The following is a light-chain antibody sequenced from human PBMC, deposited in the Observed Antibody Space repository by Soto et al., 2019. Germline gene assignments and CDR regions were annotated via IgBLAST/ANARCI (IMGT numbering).Light chain of an antibody. Sequence: DIQMTQSPSTLSASVGDVVTITCRASQSISSWLAWYQQKPGKAPKLLIYKASSLESGVPSRFSGSGSGTDFTLTISCLQSEDFATYYCQKYYSYPVNFGPGTKVDIK. CDR1: QSISSW. CDR2: KAS. V-gene: IGKV1-5*03. CDR3: QKYYSYPVN. J-gene: IGKJ3*01.